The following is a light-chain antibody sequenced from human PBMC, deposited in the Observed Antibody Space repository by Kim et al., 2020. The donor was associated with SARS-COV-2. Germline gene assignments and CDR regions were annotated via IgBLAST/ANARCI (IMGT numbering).Light chain of an antibody. CDR3: QVWDGSSDHYV. CDR1: NIGSNS. CDR2: YDS. J-gene: IGLJ1*01. V-gene: IGLV3-21*04. Sequence: APGKTASITCGGNNIGSNSVHWYQQKSGQAPVLVIYYDSDRPSGIPERFSGSNSGNTATLTISRVEAGDEADYYCQVWDGSSDHYVFGTGTKVTVL.